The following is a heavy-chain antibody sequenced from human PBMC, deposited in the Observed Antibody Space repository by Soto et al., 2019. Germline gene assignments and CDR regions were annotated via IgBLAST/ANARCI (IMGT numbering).Heavy chain of an antibody. V-gene: IGHV3-30*18. CDR1: GFTFGNYA. CDR2: ISYDGSKR. CDR3: AKGGGAPGYPIDY. Sequence: QVQLGESGGGVVQPGKSLRLSCVGSGFTFGNYAMYWVRQAPGKGLEWWAFISYDGSKRYHADSVKGQFTISRDNAGRTLYLQMVRLRPEDTAVYYCAKGGGAPGYPIDYWGQGTLVTVSS. D-gene: IGHD3-9*01. J-gene: IGHJ4*02.